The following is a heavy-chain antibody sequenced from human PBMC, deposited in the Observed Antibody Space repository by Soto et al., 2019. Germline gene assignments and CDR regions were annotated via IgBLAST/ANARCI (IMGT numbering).Heavy chain of an antibody. Sequence: QVQLVQSGGEVKKPGASVKVSCKASGYTFTIYGINWVRQAPGQGLEWMGWISPDNGNTNYAQKLKGRVPMTTDTATITAYMELRILRSDDTAVYYCARALGYSGYAGMDVWGQGTTVTVSS. CDR2: ISPDNGNT. V-gene: IGHV1-18*01. CDR3: ARALGYSGYAGMDV. J-gene: IGHJ6*02. D-gene: IGHD5-12*01. CDR1: GYTFTIYG.